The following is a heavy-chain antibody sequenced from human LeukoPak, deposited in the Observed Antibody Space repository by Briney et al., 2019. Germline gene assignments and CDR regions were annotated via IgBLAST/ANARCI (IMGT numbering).Heavy chain of an antibody. Sequence: GASVKVSCKASGYTFTGYYMHWVRQAPGQGLEWMGWINPNSGGTNYAQKFQGRVTMTRDTSISTAYMELSRLRSDDTAVYYCARAPRPRGYSYGPNNDYWGQGTLVTVSS. D-gene: IGHD5-18*01. V-gene: IGHV1-2*02. J-gene: IGHJ4*02. CDR3: ARAPRPRGYSYGPNNDY. CDR1: GYTFTGYY. CDR2: INPNSGGT.